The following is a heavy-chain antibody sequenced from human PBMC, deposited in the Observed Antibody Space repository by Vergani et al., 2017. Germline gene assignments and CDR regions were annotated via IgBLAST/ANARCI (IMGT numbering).Heavy chain of an antibody. Sequence: QVQLQESGPGLLKPSETLTLTCHLSDSSTMTNPYWGWFRQSPGKGLEWIGCIHHSGDTHYNSSLKSRVSISIVSSSKFSLSLSSVTAAYTAVYYCAGHRGSGGFFPSSYFYGMGVWGHGTTVTVSS. J-gene: IGHJ6*02. CDR3: AGHRGSGGFFPSSYFYGMGV. CDR2: IHHSGDT. CDR1: DSSTMTNPY. D-gene: IGHD3-10*01. V-gene: IGHV4-38-2*01.